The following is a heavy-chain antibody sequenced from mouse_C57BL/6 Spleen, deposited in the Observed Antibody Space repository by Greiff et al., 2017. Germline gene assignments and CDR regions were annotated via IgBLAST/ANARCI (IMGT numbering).Heavy chain of an antibody. Sequence: VQLQESGAELVRPGTSVKMSCKASGYTFTNYWIGWAKQRPGHGLEWIGDIYPGGGYTNYNEKFKGKATLTADKSSSTAYMQFSSLTSEDSAIYYCARSGDYDDYAMDYWGQGTSVTVSS. V-gene: IGHV1-63*01. J-gene: IGHJ4*01. CDR1: GYTFTNYW. D-gene: IGHD2-4*01. CDR2: IYPGGGYT. CDR3: ARSGDYDDYAMDY.